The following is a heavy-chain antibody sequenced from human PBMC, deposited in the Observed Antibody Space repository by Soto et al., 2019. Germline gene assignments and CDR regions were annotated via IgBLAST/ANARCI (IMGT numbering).Heavy chain of an antibody. CDR1: GYTFTSYD. Sequence: GASVKVSCKASGYTFTSYDINWVRQATGQGLEWMGWMNPNSGNTGYAQKFQGRVTMTRNTSISTAYMELSSLRSEDTAVYYCAVEWLLSNGMDFWGQGTTVTVSS. D-gene: IGHD3-3*01. CDR3: AVEWLLSNGMDF. J-gene: IGHJ6*02. V-gene: IGHV1-8*01. CDR2: MNPNSGNT.